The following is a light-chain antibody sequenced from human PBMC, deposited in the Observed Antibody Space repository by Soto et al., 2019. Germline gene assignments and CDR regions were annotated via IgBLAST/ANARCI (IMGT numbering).Light chain of an antibody. CDR1: QTISSW. V-gene: IGKV1-5*01. CDR3: QQYNSYSGM. J-gene: IGKJ1*01. Sequence: IQLTQSPSSLSASVGDRVTITCRASQTISSWLAWYQQKPGKAPKLLIFDASSLESGVPSRFSGNGSGTEFTLTISGLQPDDFASYYCQQYNSYSGMFGQGTKVDI. CDR2: DAS.